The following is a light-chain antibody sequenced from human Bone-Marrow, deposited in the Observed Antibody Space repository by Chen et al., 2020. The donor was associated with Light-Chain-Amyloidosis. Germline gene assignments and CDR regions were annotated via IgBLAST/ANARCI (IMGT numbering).Light chain of an antibody. CDR3: QQRSNWPT. Sequence: EIVLTQSPATLSLSPGERATLSCRASQSVSSYLAWYQQKPGQAPRLLIYDASNRATGIPARFSGSGSGTDFTLTISSLGPEDVAVYYCQQRSNWPTFGPGTKVDIK. J-gene: IGKJ3*01. CDR1: QSVSSY. CDR2: DAS. V-gene: IGKV3-11*01.